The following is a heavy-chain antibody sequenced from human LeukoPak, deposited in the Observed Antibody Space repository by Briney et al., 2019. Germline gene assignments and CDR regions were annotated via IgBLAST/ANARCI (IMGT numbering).Heavy chain of an antibody. V-gene: IGHV3-21*01. CDR1: GFTFDEYA. Sequence: PGGSLRLSCAASGFTFDEYAMHWVRQAPGKGLEWVSSISSSSSYIYYADSVKGRITISRDNAKNSLYLQMNSLRAEDTAVYYCARGGGFDPWGQGTLVTVSS. CDR2: ISSSSSYI. D-gene: IGHD3-10*01. CDR3: ARGGGFDP. J-gene: IGHJ5*02.